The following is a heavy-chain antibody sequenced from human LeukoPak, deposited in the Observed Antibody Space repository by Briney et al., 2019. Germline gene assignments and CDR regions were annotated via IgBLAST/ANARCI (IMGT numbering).Heavy chain of an antibody. V-gene: IGHV4-39*07. D-gene: IGHD6-19*01. J-gene: IGHJ6*03. Sequence: SETLPLTCTVSGGSISSSSYYWGWIRQPPGKGLEWIGSIYYSGSTYYNPSLKSRVTISVDTSKDQFSLKLSSVTAADTAVYYCARGLYSSGWYTYSYYYYMDVWGKGTTVTVSS. CDR2: IYYSGST. CDR1: GGSISSSSYY. CDR3: ARGLYSSGWYTYSYYYYMDV.